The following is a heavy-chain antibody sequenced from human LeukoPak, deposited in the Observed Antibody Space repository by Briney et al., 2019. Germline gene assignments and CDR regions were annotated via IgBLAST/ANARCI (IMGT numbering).Heavy chain of an antibody. Sequence: PSETLSLTCAVYGGSFSGYYWSWIRQPPGKGLEWIGEINHSGSTNYNPSLKSRVTISVDTSKNQFSLKLSSVTAADTAVYYCARAPYWSGSYYVYWGQGTLVTVSS. CDR1: GGSFSGYY. CDR3: ARAPYWSGSYYVY. J-gene: IGHJ4*02. D-gene: IGHD1-26*01. V-gene: IGHV4-34*01. CDR2: INHSGST.